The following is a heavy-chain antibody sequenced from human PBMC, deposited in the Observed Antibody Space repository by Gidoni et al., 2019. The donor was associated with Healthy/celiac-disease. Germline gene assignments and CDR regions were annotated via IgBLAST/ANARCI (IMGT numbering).Heavy chain of an antibody. J-gene: IGHJ6*02. CDR2: IYYSGST. CDR3: ARLGVGYCSSTSCYFPKIYYYYYGMDV. D-gene: IGHD2-2*01. Sequence: QLQLQESGPGLVKPSETLSLTCTVSGGSISSSSYYWGWIRQPPGKGLEWIGSIYYSGSTYYNPSLKSRVTISVDTSKNQFSLKLSSVTAADTAVYYCARLGVGYCSSTSCYFPKIYYYYYGMDVWGQGTTVTVSS. V-gene: IGHV4-39*01. CDR1: GGSISSSSYY.